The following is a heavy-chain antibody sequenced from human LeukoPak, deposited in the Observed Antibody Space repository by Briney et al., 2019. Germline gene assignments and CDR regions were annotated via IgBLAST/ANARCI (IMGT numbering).Heavy chain of an antibody. V-gene: IGHV4-30-2*01. D-gene: IGHD5-18*01. CDR1: GGSISSGGYY. CDR2: SYHSGST. Sequence: SETLSLTCTVSGGSISSGGYYWNWIRQPPGKGLEWIGYSYHSGSTYYNPSLKSRVIISVDRSENQFSLKLRFATAADTAVYYCARHEGGYSYAPDYWGQGTLVTVSS. CDR3: ARHEGGYSYAPDY. J-gene: IGHJ4*02.